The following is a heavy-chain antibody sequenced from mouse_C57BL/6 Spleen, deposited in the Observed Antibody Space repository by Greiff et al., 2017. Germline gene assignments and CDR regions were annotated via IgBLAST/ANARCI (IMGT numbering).Heavy chain of an antibody. Sequence: QVQLQQSGAELVRPGASVKLSCKASGYTFTDYYINWVKQRPGQGLEWIARIYPGSGNTYYNEKFKGKATLTAEKSSSTAYMQLSSLTSEDSAVYFCARFYDDEYYAMDYWGQGTSVTVSS. CDR2: IYPGSGNT. J-gene: IGHJ4*01. D-gene: IGHD2-12*01. V-gene: IGHV1-76*01. CDR3: ARFYDDEYYAMDY. CDR1: GYTFTDYY.